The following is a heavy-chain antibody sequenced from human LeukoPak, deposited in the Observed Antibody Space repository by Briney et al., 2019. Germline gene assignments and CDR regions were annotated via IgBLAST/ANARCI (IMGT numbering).Heavy chain of an antibody. V-gene: IGHV1-2*02. CDR3: SLIWFGELLSPRGYYFDY. CDR1: GYTFTGYY. J-gene: IGHJ4*02. D-gene: IGHD3-10*01. CDR2: INPNSGGT. Sequence: ASVKVSCKASGYTFTGYYMHWVRQAPGQGLEWMGWINPNSGGTNYAQKFQGRVTMTRDTSISTAYMELSRLRSDDTAVYYCSLIWFGELLSPRGYYFDYWGQGTLVTVSS.